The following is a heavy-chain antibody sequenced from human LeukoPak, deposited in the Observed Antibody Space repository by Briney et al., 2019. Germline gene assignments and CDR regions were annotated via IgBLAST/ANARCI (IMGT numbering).Heavy chain of an antibody. J-gene: IGHJ4*02. CDR3: ARDRPTLTGYYPFDY. Sequence: GGSLRLSCAASGFTFSSYWMSWVRQAPGKGLEWVANIKQDGSEKYYADSVKGRFTISRDNAKNSLYLQMNSLRAEDTAVYYCARDRPTLTGYYPFDYWGQGTLVTVSS. D-gene: IGHD3-9*01. CDR1: GFTFSSYW. V-gene: IGHV3-7*01. CDR2: IKQDGSEK.